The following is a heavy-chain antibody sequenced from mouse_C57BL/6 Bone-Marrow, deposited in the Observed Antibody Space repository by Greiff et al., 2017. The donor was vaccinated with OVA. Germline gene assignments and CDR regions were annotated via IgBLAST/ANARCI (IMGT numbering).Heavy chain of an antibody. D-gene: IGHD1-1*01. V-gene: IGHV5-4*01. CDR3: ARDLYYYGSSPWFAY. CDR1: GFTFSSYA. CDR2: ISDGCSYT. J-gene: IGHJ3*01. Sequence: EVKLVESGGGLVKPGGSLKLSCAASGFTFSSYALSWVRQTPEKRLEWVATISDGCSYTYYPDNVKGRFTISRDNAKNNLYLQMSHLKSEDTAMYYCARDLYYYGSSPWFAYWGQGTLVTVSA.